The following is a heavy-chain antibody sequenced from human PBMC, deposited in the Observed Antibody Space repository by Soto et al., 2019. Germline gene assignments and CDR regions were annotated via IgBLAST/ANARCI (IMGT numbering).Heavy chain of an antibody. CDR3: ATRINSWPSLDY. CDR1: RGSLSSYY. V-gene: IGHV4-59*08. CDR2: IYYSGNT. Sequence: SETLSLTCTVSRGSLSSYYWSWIRQPPGKGLEWIGYIYYSGNTKYNPSLKSRVTISVDTSKNQLSLKLSSVTAAVTAVYYCATRINSWPSLDYWGHGTLDTVSS. J-gene: IGHJ4*01. D-gene: IGHD6-13*01.